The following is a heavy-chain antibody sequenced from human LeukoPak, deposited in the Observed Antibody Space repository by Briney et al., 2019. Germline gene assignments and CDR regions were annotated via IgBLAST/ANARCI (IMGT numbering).Heavy chain of an antibody. CDR3: AGGRPHGNDY. CDR2: IASDGSST. V-gene: IGHV3-74*01. Sequence: GGALRLSCAASGFTFSSYWMNWGRQAPGKGLVWVSRIASDGSSTTYADSVKGRFSISRDNAKNTLYLQMNSLRVEDTAVYYCAGGRPHGNDYWGQGTLVTVSS. D-gene: IGHD4-23*01. J-gene: IGHJ4*02. CDR1: GFTFSSYW.